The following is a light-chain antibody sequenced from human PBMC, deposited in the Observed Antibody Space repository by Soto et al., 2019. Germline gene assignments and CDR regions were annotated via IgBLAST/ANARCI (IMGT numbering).Light chain of an antibody. V-gene: IGKV3-15*01. CDR2: GAS. Sequence: EIVMTPSPATLSVSPGKRATLSCSASQSVSSSYLAWYQQKPGQAPRLLIYGASSRATGIPDRFSGSGSGTEFTLTISSLQSEDFAVYYCQHDNNWLGTFGGGTKVDIK. CDR1: QSVSSSY. CDR3: QHDNNWLGT. J-gene: IGKJ4*01.